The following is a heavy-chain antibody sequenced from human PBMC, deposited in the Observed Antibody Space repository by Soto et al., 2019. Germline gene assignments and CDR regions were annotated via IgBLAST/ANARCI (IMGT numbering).Heavy chain of an antibody. CDR1: GFTFSSYS. CDR3: ARGRYYYDSSGYHYWYFDL. Sequence: EVQLVESGGGLVQPGGSLRLSCAASGFTFSSYSMNWVRQAPGKGLEWVSYISSSSSTIYYADSVKGRFTISRDNAKNSLYLHMNSLRDEDTAVYYCARGRYYYDSSGYHYWYFDLWGRGTLVTVSS. V-gene: IGHV3-48*02. D-gene: IGHD3-22*01. J-gene: IGHJ2*01. CDR2: ISSSSSTI.